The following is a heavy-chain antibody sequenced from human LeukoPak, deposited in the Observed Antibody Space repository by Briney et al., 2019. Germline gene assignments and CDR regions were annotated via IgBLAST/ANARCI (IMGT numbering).Heavy chain of an antibody. Sequence: GGSLRLSCAASGFTFSSYWMSWVRQAPGKGLERVANIKQDGSEKYYVDSVKGRFIISRDNAKNSLYLQMNSLRAEDTAVYYCASDQFGEFLFDYWGQGTLVTVSS. CDR3: ASDQFGEFLFDY. CDR2: IKQDGSEK. D-gene: IGHD3-10*01. J-gene: IGHJ4*02. V-gene: IGHV3-7*01. CDR1: GFTFSSYW.